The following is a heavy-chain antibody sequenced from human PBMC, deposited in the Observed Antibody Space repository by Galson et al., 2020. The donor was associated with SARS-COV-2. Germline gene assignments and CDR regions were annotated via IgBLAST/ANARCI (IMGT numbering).Heavy chain of an antibody. V-gene: IGHV4-31*03. J-gene: IGHJ4*02. Sequence: SETLSLTCTVSGGSISSGGYYWSWIRQHPGKGLEWIGYIYYSGSTYYNPSLKSRVTISVDTSKNQFSLKLSSVTAADTAVYYCARARELLWFGGPDSIDYWGQGTLVTVSS. CDR3: ARARELLWFGGPDSIDY. CDR2: IYYSGST. CDR1: GGSISSGGYY. D-gene: IGHD3-10*01.